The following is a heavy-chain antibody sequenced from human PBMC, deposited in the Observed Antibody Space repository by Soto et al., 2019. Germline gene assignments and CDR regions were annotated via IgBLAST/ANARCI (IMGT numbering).Heavy chain of an antibody. J-gene: IGHJ6*02. D-gene: IGHD3-3*01. CDR2: INPNSGGT. Sequence: ASVKVSCTASGYTLTVYYMHWVRQAPGQGLEWMGWINPNSGGTNYAQKFQGWVTMTRDTSISTAYMELSRLRSDDTAVYYCARSYDFWSGYPPLDYYYGMDVWGQGTTVTVSS. V-gene: IGHV1-2*04. CDR1: GYTLTVYY. CDR3: ARSYDFWSGYPPLDYYYGMDV.